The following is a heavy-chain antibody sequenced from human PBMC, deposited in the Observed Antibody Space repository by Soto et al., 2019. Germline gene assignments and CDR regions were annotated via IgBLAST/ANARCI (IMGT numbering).Heavy chain of an antibody. V-gene: IGHV4-61*01. J-gene: IGHJ4*02. Sequence: SETLSLTCTVSGGSVSSGSYYWSWIRQPPGKGLEWIGYIYYSGSTNYNPSLKSRVTISVDTSKNQFSLKLSSVTAADTAVYYCARGLFPDYWCQGTLVTVSS. D-gene: IGHD3-3*01. CDR3: ARGLFPDY. CDR1: GGSVSSGSYY. CDR2: IYYSGST.